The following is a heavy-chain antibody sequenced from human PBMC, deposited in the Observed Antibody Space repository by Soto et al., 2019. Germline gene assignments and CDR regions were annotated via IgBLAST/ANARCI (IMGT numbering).Heavy chain of an antibody. J-gene: IGHJ4*02. Sequence: QVRLVESGGGAVQPGRSLKLSCATSGFSFRNYAMHWVRQAPGKGLEWVAFIWSDGSRQDYADSVKGRFIISRDDSRNTLDLQMNSLRVEDTAVYYCAGDGAAGWYLDYWGQGTLVTVPS. CDR2: IWSDGSRQ. D-gene: IGHD6-19*01. CDR3: AGDGAAGWYLDY. V-gene: IGHV3-33*01. CDR1: GFSFRNYA.